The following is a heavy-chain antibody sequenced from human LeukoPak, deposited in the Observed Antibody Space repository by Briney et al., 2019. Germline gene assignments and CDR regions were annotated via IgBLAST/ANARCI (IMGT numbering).Heavy chain of an antibody. CDR2: IYYSGNT. J-gene: IGHJ4*02. CDR1: GGSISSYY. D-gene: IGHD6-19*01. CDR3: ASDTVAGTG. V-gene: IGHV4-59*12. Sequence: PSETLSLTCTVSGGSISSYYWNWIRQPPGKGLEWIGYIYYSGNTNYNPSLESRVTISIDTSKSQISLRLSSVTAADTSVYYCASDTVAGTGWGQGTLVTVSS.